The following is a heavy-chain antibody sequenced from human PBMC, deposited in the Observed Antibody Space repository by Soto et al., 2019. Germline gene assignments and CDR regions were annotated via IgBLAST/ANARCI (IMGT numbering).Heavy chain of an antibody. CDR3: ARSRITGSTWSFDY. CDR1: GYSFTNYW. J-gene: IGHJ4*02. Sequence: PGESLKISCKVSGYSFTNYWIGWVRQMAGKGLEWMGIIYPGDSDTRYRPSFQGQVTVSADKSISTAYLQWSSLKASDTAMYYCARSRITGSTWSFDYWGQGTLVTVSS. CDR2: IYPGDSDT. V-gene: IGHV5-51*01. D-gene: IGHD1-20*01.